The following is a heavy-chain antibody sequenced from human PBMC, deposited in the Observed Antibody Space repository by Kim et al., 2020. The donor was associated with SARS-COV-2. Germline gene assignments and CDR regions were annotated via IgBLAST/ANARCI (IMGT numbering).Heavy chain of an antibody. CDR3: ARARGDSPRVFDY. J-gene: IGHJ4*02. Sequence: YAQKFQGRVTITADESTSTAYMELSSLRSEDTAVYYCARARGDSPRVFDYWGQGTLVTVSS. V-gene: IGHV1-69*01. D-gene: IGHD2-21*02.